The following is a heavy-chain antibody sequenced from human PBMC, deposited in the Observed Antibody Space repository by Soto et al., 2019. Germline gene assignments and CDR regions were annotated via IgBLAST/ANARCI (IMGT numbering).Heavy chain of an antibody. CDR2: ISYDGSNK. J-gene: IGHJ4*02. CDR3: ARSLGDHTVDY. CDR1: GFTFSSYA. V-gene: IGHV3-30-3*01. Sequence: GGSLRLSCAASGFTFSSYAMHWVRQAPGKGLEWVAVISYDGSNKYYADSVKGRFTISRDNSKNTLYLQMNSLRAEDTAVYYCARSLGDHTVDYWGQGTLVTVSS. D-gene: IGHD4-17*01.